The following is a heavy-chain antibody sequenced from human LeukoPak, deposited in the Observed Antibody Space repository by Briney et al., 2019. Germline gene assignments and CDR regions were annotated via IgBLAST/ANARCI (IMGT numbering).Heavy chain of an antibody. CDR2: INSGSSIK. J-gene: IGHJ4*02. Sequence: PGGSLRLSCTASGFNFNIYSMDWIRLTPGKGLEWISFINSGSSIKYYGDSVKGRFTVSRDNAKNALYLQMNSLRAEDTAVYYCARDYRMTTVTLDYWGQGTLVTVSS. D-gene: IGHD4-17*01. CDR1: GFNFNIYS. CDR3: ARDYRMTTVTLDY. V-gene: IGHV3-48*04.